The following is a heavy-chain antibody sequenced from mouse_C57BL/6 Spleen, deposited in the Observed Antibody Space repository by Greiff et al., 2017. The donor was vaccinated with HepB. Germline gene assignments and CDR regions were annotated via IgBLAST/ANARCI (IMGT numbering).Heavy chain of an antibody. J-gene: IGHJ2*01. Sequence: EVKLVESGGGLVKPGGSLKLSCAASGFTFSDYGMHWVRQAPEKGLAWVAYISSGSSTIYYADTVKGRFTISRDNAKNTLFLQMTSLRSEDTAMYYCARMGYYSNFFDYWGQGTTLTVSS. CDR3: ARMGYYSNFFDY. CDR2: ISSGSSTI. D-gene: IGHD2-5*01. V-gene: IGHV5-17*01. CDR1: GFTFSDYG.